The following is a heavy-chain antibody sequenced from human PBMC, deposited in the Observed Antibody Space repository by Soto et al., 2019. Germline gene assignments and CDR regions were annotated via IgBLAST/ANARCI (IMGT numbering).Heavy chain of an antibody. CDR3: ARGHLAVVPVASWYYYMDV. J-gene: IGHJ6*03. V-gene: IGHV1-3*01. Sequence: GASVKVSCKASGYSFSNYAVHWVRQAPGQRLEWMGWVNAGNGNTRYSQNFQGRVTITRDTSARTAYLELSSLRSEDTAVYYRARGHLAVVPVASWYYYMDVWGKGTTVTVSS. CDR2: VNAGNGNT. CDR1: GYSFSNYA. D-gene: IGHD2-2*01.